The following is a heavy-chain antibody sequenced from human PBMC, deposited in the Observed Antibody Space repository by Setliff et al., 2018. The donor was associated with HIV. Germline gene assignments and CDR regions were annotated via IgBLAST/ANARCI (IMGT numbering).Heavy chain of an antibody. Sequence: ASVKVSCKASGYTFIDYYIHWVRQAPGRGLEWMGWINTDNGNTEYEENFQGRVAMTRETSMSTAYMELNRLTFDDTAVYYCARDPYDTSENPYDPWGQGTLVTVS. J-gene: IGHJ5*02. CDR2: INTDNGNT. V-gene: IGHV1-2*02. CDR3: ARDPYDTSENPYDP. CDR1: GYTFIDYY. D-gene: IGHD3-16*01.